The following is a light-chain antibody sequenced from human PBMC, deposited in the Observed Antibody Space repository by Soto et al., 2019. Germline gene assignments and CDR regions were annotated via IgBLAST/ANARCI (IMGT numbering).Light chain of an antibody. CDR3: ISYTDRQSDL. CDR2: AVS. J-gene: IGLJ1*01. CDR1: SSDIGSYNH. V-gene: IGLV2-14*03. Sequence: QSALTQPASVSGSPGQSITISCSGTSSDIGSYNHVAWYQQFPGKSPKLMIYAVSDRPSGVSDRFSGSKSGITASLTISGLQTEDEDDYYCISYTDRQSDLFGTGTKLTVL.